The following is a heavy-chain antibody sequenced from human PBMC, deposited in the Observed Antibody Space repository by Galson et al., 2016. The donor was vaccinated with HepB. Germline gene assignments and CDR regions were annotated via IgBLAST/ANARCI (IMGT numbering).Heavy chain of an antibody. CDR1: GYTFATYD. Sequence: SVKVSCKASGYTFATYDINWVRQATGQGLEWMGWMNPKSDNSGHSQKFQGRLTMTRDTSTSTAYMELRSLRSDDTAVYYCARNDVLQVFHGMDVWGPGTTVTVSS. V-gene: IGHV1-8*01. J-gene: IGHJ6*02. CDR3: ARNDVLQVFHGMDV. D-gene: IGHD4-11*01. CDR2: MNPKSDNS.